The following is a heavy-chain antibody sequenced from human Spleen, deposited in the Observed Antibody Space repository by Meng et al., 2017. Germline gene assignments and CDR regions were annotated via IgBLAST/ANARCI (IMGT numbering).Heavy chain of an antibody. V-gene: IGHV1-46*02. Sequence: ASVKVSCKASGYTFYSYYMHWVRQAPGQGREWMGVINPSGGSTSYAQTLQDRVTMTRDTSSGTVYMELNNLRSEDTAVYFCARGGPDWPQSPLYYWGQGTLVTVSS. J-gene: IGHJ4*02. CDR1: GYTFYSYY. CDR3: ARGGPDWPQSPLYY. CDR2: INPSGGST. D-gene: IGHD3/OR15-3a*01.